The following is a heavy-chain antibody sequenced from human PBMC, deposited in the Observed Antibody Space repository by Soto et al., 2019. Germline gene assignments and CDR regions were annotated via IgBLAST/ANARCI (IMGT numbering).Heavy chain of an antibody. CDR2: LSFDGSHR. D-gene: IGHD3-3*01. CDR1: GFDFKSYP. J-gene: IGHJ5*02. Sequence: GGSLRLSCAASGFDFKSYPMHWVRQIPGKGLEWVAVLSFDGSHRDYTDSVKGRFTVSRDNSKNTLYLQMDSLKTEDAGVYYCARDRFGRFIFGEFDPWGQGTLVTV. V-gene: IGHV3-30*04. CDR3: ARDRFGRFIFGEFDP.